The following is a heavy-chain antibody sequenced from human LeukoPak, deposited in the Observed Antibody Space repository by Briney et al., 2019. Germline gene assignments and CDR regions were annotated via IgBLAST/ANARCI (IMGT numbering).Heavy chain of an antibody. V-gene: IGHV4-59*01. CDR2: ISYSGST. D-gene: IGHD6-13*01. Sequence: PSETLSLTCTVSGGSISSYYWTWIRQPPGKGLEWIGYISYSGSTNYNPSLKSRVTISVDTSKNQFSLKLSSVTAADTAVYYCARVGDIAAAGTADYWGQGTLVTVSS. CDR3: ARVGDIAAAGTADY. J-gene: IGHJ4*02. CDR1: GGSISSYY.